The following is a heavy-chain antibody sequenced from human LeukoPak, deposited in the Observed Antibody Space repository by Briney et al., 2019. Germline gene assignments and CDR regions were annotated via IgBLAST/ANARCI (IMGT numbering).Heavy chain of an antibody. V-gene: IGHV4-39*01. CDR1: GGFISSSSYD. Sequence: SQTLSLTCTASGGFISSSSYDWGWIRQPPGKGLEWIGSIYYSRSTYYNPSLKSRVTISVDTSKNQVALKLSSVTAADTAVYYCAILVAGRVDYWGQGTLVTISS. CDR2: IYYSRST. D-gene: IGHD6-19*01. CDR3: AILVAGRVDY. J-gene: IGHJ4*02.